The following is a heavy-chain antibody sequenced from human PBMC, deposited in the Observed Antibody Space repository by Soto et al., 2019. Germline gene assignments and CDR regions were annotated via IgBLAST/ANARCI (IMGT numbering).Heavy chain of an antibody. J-gene: IGHJ4*02. V-gene: IGHV1-2*02. CDR3: ARVHTAMAIDY. CDR2: INPNSGGT. CDR1: GYTFTGYY. Sequence: ASVKVSCKASGYTFTGYYMHWVRQAPGQGLEWMGWINPNSGGTNYAQKFQGRVTITADESTSTAYMELSSLRSEDTAVYYCARVHTAMAIDYWGQGTLVTVYS. D-gene: IGHD5-18*01.